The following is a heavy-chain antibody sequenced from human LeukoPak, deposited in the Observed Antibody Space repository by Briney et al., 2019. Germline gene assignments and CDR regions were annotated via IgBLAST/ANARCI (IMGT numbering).Heavy chain of an antibody. CDR2: IIPIFGTA. CDR3: GRDRPDRIAAAGNVVGYYYYYYMDV. V-gene: IGHV1-69*13. D-gene: IGHD6-13*01. J-gene: IGHJ6*03. CDR1: GGTFSSYA. Sequence: ASVKVSCKASGGTFSSYAISWVRQAPGQGLEWMGGIIPIFGTANYAQKFQGRVTITADESTSTAYMELSSLRSEDTAVYYCGRDRPDRIAAAGNVVGYYYYYYMDVWGKGTTVTVSS.